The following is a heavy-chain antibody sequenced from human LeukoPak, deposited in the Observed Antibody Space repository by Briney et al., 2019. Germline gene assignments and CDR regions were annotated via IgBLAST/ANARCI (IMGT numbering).Heavy chain of an antibody. CDR1: GFTFSSYG. V-gene: IGHV3-23*01. J-gene: IGHJ4*02. D-gene: IGHD6-19*01. CDR3: AKSDYSSGWAPDF. CDR2: ITGSGYTT. Sequence: AGGSLRLSCAVSGFTFSSYGLSWVRQAPGEGLEWVSAITGSGYTTYYADPVKGRFTISRDNSKNTLYLQMNSLRAEDTAVYYCAKSDYSSGWAPDFGGQGSLVTVSS.